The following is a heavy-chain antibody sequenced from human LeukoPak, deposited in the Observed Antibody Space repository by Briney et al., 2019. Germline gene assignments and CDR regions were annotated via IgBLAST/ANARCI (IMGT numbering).Heavy chain of an antibody. D-gene: IGHD3-10*01. J-gene: IGHJ5*02. Sequence: GASVKVSCKASGYTFTGYYMHWVRQAPGQGLEWLGWINPNSGGTNYAQKFQDRVTMTRDTSISTAYMELSSLTSDDSAVYYCAKNFFGSGSYVLVFDPWGQGTLVTVSS. CDR2: INPNSGGT. CDR3: AKNFFGSGSYVLVFDP. V-gene: IGHV1-2*02. CDR1: GYTFTGYY.